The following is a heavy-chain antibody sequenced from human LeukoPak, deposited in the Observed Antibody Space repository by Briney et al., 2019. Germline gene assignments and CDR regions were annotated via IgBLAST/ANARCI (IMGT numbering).Heavy chain of an antibody. D-gene: IGHD2-8*01. Sequence: SETLSLTCTVSGGSISSSSYYWGWIRQPPGKGLEWIGSIYYSGSTYYNPSLKSRVTISVDTSKNQFSLKLSSVTAADTAVYYCARDLKWPEGGFDYWGQGTLVTVSS. CDR2: IYYSGST. CDR3: ARDLKWPEGGFDY. V-gene: IGHV4-39*07. CDR1: GGSISSSSYY. J-gene: IGHJ4*02.